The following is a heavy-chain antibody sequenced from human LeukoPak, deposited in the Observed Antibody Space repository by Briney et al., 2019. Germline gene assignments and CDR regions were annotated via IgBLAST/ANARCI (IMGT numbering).Heavy chain of an antibody. D-gene: IGHD5/OR15-5a*01. Sequence: SETLSLTCAVYGGSFSGYYWSWIRQPPGKGLEWIGEINHSGSTNYNPSLKSRVTISVDTSKNQFSLKLSSVTAADTAVYYCASSTLSHNWFDPWGQGTLVTVSS. CDR1: GGSFSGYY. V-gene: IGHV4-34*01. CDR2: INHSGST. CDR3: ASSTLSHNWFDP. J-gene: IGHJ5*02.